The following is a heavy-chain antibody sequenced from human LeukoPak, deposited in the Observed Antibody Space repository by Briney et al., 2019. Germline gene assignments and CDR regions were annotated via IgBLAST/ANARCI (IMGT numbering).Heavy chain of an antibody. CDR3: ARLDRGYFDY. D-gene: IGHD3/OR15-3a*01. J-gene: IGHJ4*02. V-gene: IGHV3-21*05. CDR2: ISSSSNSI. CDR1: GFTFSSYG. Sequence: PGGSLRLSCAASGFTFSSYGMNWVRRAPGKVLEWLSYISSSSNSIYYADSVKGRLTISRDNAENSLYLQMNSLRAEDTAVYYCARLDRGYFDYWGQGTLVTVSS.